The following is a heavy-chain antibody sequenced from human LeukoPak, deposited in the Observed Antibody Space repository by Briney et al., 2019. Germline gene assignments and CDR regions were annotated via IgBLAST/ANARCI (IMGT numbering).Heavy chain of an antibody. J-gene: IGHJ6*02. V-gene: IGHV4-59*01. CDR1: GVSISSYY. CDR3: ARDKYYYDSSGFGVPGYYYYGMDV. D-gene: IGHD3-22*01. CDR2: IYYSGST. Sequence: PSETLSLTCTASGVSISSYYWSWIRQPPGKGLEWIGYIYYSGSTNYNPSLKSRVTISVDTSKNQFSLKLSSVTAADTAVYYCARDKYYYDSSGFGVPGYYYYGMDVWGQGTTVTVSS.